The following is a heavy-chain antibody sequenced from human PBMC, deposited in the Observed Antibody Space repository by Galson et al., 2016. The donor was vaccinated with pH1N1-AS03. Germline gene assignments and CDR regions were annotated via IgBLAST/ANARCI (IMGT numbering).Heavy chain of an antibody. CDR1: GYTFTTYA. CDR2: INADNGNT. Sequence: SVKVSCKASGYTFTTYAMHWVRQAPGQRLEWMGWINADNGNTKYSQKFQGRVTITRDTSASTAYMALSRLRSEDTAVYYCARDYYDSSGYYVYFDYWGQGTLVTVSS. CDR3: ARDYYDSSGYYVYFDY. D-gene: IGHD3-22*01. J-gene: IGHJ4*02. V-gene: IGHV1-3*01.